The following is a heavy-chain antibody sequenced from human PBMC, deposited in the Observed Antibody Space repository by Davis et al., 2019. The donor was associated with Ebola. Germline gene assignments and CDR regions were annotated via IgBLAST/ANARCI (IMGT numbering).Heavy chain of an antibody. D-gene: IGHD5-18*01. CDR2: ISGFSSMI. J-gene: IGHJ2*01. V-gene: IGHV3-48*04. Sequence: GESLKISCAASGFTFSGYSMNWVRQAPGKGLEWLAYISGFSSMIYYADSVRGRFTISRDDAKNSVYLQMNSLRVEDTAVYYCAKEYSHDKWYFALWGRGTLVTVS. CDR3: AKEYSHDKWYFAL. CDR1: GFTFSGYS.